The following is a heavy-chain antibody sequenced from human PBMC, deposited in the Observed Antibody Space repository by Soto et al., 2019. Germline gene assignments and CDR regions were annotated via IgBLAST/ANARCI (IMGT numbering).Heavy chain of an antibody. CDR2: IYYSGST. CDR1: GGSISGGGYY. J-gene: IGHJ4*02. CDR3: AKSPWIFFDY. V-gene: IGHV4-31*03. D-gene: IGHD2-2*03. Sequence: PSETLPLTCTVSGGSISGGGYYWSWIRQHPGKGLEWIGYIYYSGSTYYNPSLKSRVTISVDTSKNQFSLKLSSVTAADTAVYYCAKSPWIFFDYWGQGTLVTVSS.